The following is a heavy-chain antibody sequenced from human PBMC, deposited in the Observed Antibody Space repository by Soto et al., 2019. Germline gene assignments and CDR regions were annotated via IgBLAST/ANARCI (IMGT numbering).Heavy chain of an antibody. J-gene: IGHJ6*02. Sequence: PGEFLKIYCKGSGYTFTNYWIGWVRQMPGKGPEWMGIIYPGDSDTKYNPWFQGQVTISADKSITTTYLQWSSLTSSDTAIYYCAASIFYYGMDVWGQGTTVTVSS. CDR3: AASIFYYGMDV. V-gene: IGHV5-51*01. CDR2: IYPGDSDT. CDR1: GYTFTNYW.